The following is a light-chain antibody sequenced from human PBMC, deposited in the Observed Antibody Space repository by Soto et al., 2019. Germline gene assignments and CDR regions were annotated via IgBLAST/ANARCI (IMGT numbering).Light chain of an antibody. Sequence: IVLTQSPATLSLSPGERATLSCRASQSIPSNYLAWYLQKPGQAPRLLIYDAGARATDVPDRFRGSGSGIDFTLTISRLEPEYFAVDYCQQFRRSPYTFGPGTKVDSK. CDR1: QSIPSNY. J-gene: IGKJ3*01. V-gene: IGKV3D-20*01. CDR3: QQFRRSPYT. CDR2: DAG.